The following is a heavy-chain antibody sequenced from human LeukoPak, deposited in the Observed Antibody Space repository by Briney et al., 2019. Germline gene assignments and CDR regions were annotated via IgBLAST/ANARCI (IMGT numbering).Heavy chain of an antibody. CDR3: ARTYCGGDCYYSYFDY. CDR1: GYSFTTYW. Sequence: GESLKISCKGSGYSFTTYWIAWVRHMPGKGLEWMGFIYPGDSDTGYSPSFQGQVTISADKSISTAYLQWSSLKASDTAMYYCARTYCGGDCYYSYFDYWGQGTLVTVSS. J-gene: IGHJ4*02. CDR2: IYPGDSDT. D-gene: IGHD2-21*02. V-gene: IGHV5-51*01.